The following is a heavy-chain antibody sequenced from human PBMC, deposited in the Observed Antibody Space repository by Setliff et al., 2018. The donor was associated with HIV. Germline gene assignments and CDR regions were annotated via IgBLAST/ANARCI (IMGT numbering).Heavy chain of an antibody. CDR1: GYTFTSYY. CDR2: INPSGGST. Sequence: ASVKVSCKASGYTFTSYYMHWVRQAPGQGLEWMGIINPSGGSTSYAQKFQGRVTMTRDTSTSTAYMELSSLRSEDTAVYYCATPGDCSSTSCYDYYYYYGMDVWGQGTTVTVSS. J-gene: IGHJ6*02. CDR3: ATPGDCSSTSCYDYYYYYGMDV. D-gene: IGHD2-2*01. V-gene: IGHV1-46*01.